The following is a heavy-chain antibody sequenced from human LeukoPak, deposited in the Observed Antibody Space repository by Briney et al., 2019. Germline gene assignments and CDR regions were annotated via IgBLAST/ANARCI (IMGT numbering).Heavy chain of an antibody. CDR1: GGTFSSYA. CDR2: IIPIFGTA. CDR3: ARVKRRRDGYAFDY. V-gene: IGHV1-69*05. Sequence: SVKVSCKASGGTFSSYAISWVRQAPGQGLEWMGGIIPIFGTANYAQKFQGRVTITRNTSISTAYMELSSLRSEDTAVYYCARVKRRRDGYAFDYWGQGTLVTVSS. J-gene: IGHJ4*02. D-gene: IGHD5-24*01.